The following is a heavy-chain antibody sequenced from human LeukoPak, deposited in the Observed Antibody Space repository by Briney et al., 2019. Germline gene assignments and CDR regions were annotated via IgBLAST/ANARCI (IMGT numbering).Heavy chain of an antibody. D-gene: IGHD5-18*01. J-gene: IGHJ6*03. CDR2: ISRSGSTK. V-gene: IGHV3-11*01. CDR1: GFTFSDYN. Sequence: PGGSLRLSCAASGFTFSDYNMRWIRQAPGKGLEWVSSISRSGSTKYYADSVKGRFTISRDNAKNSLYLQMNSLRVEDTALYYCAKDIGRVDTASTYMDVWGKGTTVTISS. CDR3: AKDIGRVDTASTYMDV.